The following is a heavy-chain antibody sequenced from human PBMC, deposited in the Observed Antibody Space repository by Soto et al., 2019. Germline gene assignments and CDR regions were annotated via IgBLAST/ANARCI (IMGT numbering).Heavy chain of an antibody. CDR2: IIPVFQTA. CDR3: ATGRSRWLKNTSWYFDI. Sequence: QEQLVQSGAEVKKPGSSVKVSCKASGGLFSSYPISWVRQVPGQGLEWMGGIIPVFQTAYYTQRFQGRVTITADESTNTAYMELSSLRSEDTAVYYCATGRSRWLKNTSWYFDIWGRGTLVTVSS. CDR1: GGLFSSYP. D-gene: IGHD6-13*01. J-gene: IGHJ2*01. V-gene: IGHV1-69*01.